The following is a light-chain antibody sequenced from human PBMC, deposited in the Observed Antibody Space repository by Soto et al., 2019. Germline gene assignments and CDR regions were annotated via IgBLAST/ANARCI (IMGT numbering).Light chain of an antibody. CDR3: CSYAGSSTL. CDR2: EGS. Sequence: QSALTQPASVSGSPGQSVTISCTGTSSDVGGYNLVSWYQQHPGKAPKLMIYEGSKRPSGVSNRFSGSKSGNTAYLTISGSQAEDEADYYCCSYAGSSTLFGGGTKLTVL. V-gene: IGLV2-23*01. J-gene: IGLJ2*01. CDR1: SSDVGGYNL.